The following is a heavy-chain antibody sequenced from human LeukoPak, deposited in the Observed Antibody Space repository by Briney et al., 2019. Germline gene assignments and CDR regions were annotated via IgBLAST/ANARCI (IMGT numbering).Heavy chain of an antibody. D-gene: IGHD6-13*01. CDR2: IVGSSSYT. J-gene: IGHJ4*02. V-gene: IGHV3-11*06. CDR1: GFTFRDYH. CDR3: ARGGFLQQLVDY. Sequence: PGRSLRLSCAASGFTFRDYHMSWIRQAPGKGLEWVAYIVGSSSYTNYADSVKGRFTISRDNSKNTLYLQMNSLRAEDTAVYYCARGGFLQQLVDYWGQGTLVTVSS.